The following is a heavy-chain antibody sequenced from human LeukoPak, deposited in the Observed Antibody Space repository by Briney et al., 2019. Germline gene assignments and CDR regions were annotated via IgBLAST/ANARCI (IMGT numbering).Heavy chain of an antibody. V-gene: IGHV4-59*01. CDR3: AREGSRDFWSGPVYYFDY. Sequence: SETLSLTCTVSGGSMSSYYWSWIRQPPGKGLEYIGYIYYSGSTNYNPSLKSRVTISVDTSKNQFSLKLNSVTAADTAVYYCAREGSRDFWSGPVYYFDYWGQGTLVTVSS. D-gene: IGHD3-3*01. CDR1: GGSMSSYY. CDR2: IYYSGST. J-gene: IGHJ4*02.